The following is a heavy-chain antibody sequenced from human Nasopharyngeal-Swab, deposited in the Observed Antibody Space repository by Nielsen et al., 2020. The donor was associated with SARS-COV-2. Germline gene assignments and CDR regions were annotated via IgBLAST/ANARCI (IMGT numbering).Heavy chain of an antibody. CDR3: AREIVEVSVSSEGFDY. D-gene: IGHD2-2*01. CDR1: GGSLSGYY. J-gene: IGHJ4*02. CDR2: ISHSGRT. V-gene: IGHV4-34*01. Sequence: SDPLSLPCAVYGGSLSGYYWSWIRQTPGKGLEWSGEISHSGRTNYNPSLKSRVTISLDTPKKQISLKLTSVTAADTAFYYCAREIVEVSVSSEGFDYWGQGTLVTVST.